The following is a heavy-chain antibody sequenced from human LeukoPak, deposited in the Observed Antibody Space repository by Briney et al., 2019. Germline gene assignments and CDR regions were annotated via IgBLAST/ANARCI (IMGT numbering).Heavy chain of an antibody. V-gene: IGHV3-23*01. CDR1: GFTFSSYA. D-gene: IGHD3-22*01. Sequence: GGSLRLSCAASGFTFSSYAMSWVRQAPGKGLEWVSAISGSGGSTYYADSVKGRFTISGDNSKNTLYLQMNSLRAEDTAVYYCAKLQYDSSYYFDYWGQGTLVTVSS. CDR3: AKLQYDSSYYFDY. J-gene: IGHJ4*02. CDR2: ISGSGGST.